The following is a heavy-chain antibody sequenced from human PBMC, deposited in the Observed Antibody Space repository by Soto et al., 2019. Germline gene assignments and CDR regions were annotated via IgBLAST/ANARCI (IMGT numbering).Heavy chain of an antibody. V-gene: IGHV1-2*04. CDR3: ARASGYSGYGGYYYYYYGMDV. CDR1: GYTFTGYY. Sequence: VASVKVSCKASGYTFTGYYMHWVRQAPGQGLEWMGWINPNSGGTNYAQKFQGWVTMTRDTSISTAYMELSRLGSDDTAVYYCARASGYSGYGGYYYYYYGMDVWGQGTTVTVSS. J-gene: IGHJ6*02. CDR2: INPNSGGT. D-gene: IGHD5-12*01.